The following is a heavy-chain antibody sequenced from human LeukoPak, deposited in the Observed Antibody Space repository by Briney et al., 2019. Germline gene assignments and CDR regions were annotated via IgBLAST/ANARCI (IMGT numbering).Heavy chain of an antibody. CDR1: GYTFTGYY. CDR2: INPNSGGT. CDR3: ASSIAALPFDY. J-gene: IGHJ4*02. D-gene: IGHD6-13*01. Sequence: ASVKVSCKASGYTFTGYYMHWVRQAPGQGLEWMGWINPNSGGTNYAQKFQGRVPMPRNTPISTAYMELSRLRSDDTAVYYCASSIAALPFDYWGQGTLVTVSS. V-gene: IGHV1-2*02.